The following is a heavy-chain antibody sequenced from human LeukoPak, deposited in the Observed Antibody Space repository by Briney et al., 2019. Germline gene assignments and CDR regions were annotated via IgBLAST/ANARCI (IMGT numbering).Heavy chain of an antibody. J-gene: IGHJ4*02. V-gene: IGHV1-46*01. Sequence: GASVKVSCKASGYTFTSYYMHWVRQAPGQGLEWMGIINPSGGSTSYAQKFQGRVTMTRDTSTSTVYMELSSLRSEDTAVYYCARGGSSAGLLNEPFDYWGQGTLVTVSS. CDR2: INPSGGST. CDR3: ARGGSSAGLLNEPFDY. D-gene: IGHD2-15*01. CDR1: GYTFTSYY.